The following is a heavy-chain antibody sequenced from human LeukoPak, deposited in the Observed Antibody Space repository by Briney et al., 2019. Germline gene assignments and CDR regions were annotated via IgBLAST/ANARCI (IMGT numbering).Heavy chain of an antibody. CDR2: INHSGST. J-gene: IGHJ4*02. CDR1: GGSISSSSSY. V-gene: IGHV4-39*07. D-gene: IGHD3-3*01. CDR3: ARSAVLDY. Sequence: PSETLSLTCTVSGGSISSSSSYWGWIRQPPGKGLEWIGEINHSGSTNYNPSLKSRVTISVDTSKNQFSLKLSSVTAADTAVYYCARSAVLDYWGQGTLVTVSS.